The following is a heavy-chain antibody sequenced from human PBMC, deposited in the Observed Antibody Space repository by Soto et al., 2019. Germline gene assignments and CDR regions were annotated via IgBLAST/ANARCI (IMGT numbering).Heavy chain of an antibody. CDR2: ISYDGSSK. Sequence: GWSLRLSCGASGFTFSGYGMHWVRQAPGKGLEWAAVISYDGSSKYYSDSVKCRFTISRGNSKNTLYLQMNSPRAEDTAVYYCARQKVYTGDDSSGYSVFYYYYGMEVWGQGPKVTVSS. V-gene: IGHV3-30*03. CDR1: GFTFSGYG. D-gene: IGHD3-22*01. J-gene: IGHJ6*02. CDR3: ARQKVYTGDDSSGYSVFYYYYGMEV.